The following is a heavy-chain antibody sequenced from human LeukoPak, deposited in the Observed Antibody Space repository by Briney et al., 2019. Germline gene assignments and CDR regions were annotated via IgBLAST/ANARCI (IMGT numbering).Heavy chain of an antibody. CDR1: GYTFTNYY. D-gene: IGHD5-24*01. V-gene: IGHV1-46*01. J-gene: IGHJ3*01. Sequence: ASVKVSCKASGYTFTNYYMHWVRQAPGQGLEWMGLINPGGGNTNYAQNFQGRVTMTRDTSTSTVYMELSSLRSEDTAICYCARIRDGYNDAYDVWGQGTVVTVPS. CDR2: INPGGGNT. CDR3: ARIRDGYNDAYDV.